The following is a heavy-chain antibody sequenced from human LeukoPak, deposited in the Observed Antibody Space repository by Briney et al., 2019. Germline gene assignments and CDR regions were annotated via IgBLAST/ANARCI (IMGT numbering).Heavy chain of an antibody. CDR3: ANFVGGSGSYYNVPLDY. V-gene: IGHV3-21*01. J-gene: IGHJ4*02. CDR2: ISSSSSYI. D-gene: IGHD3-10*01. Sequence: GGSLRLSCAASGFTFSSYSMNWVRQAPGKGLEWVSSISSSSSYIYYADSVKGRFTISRDNAKNSLYLQMNSLRAEDTAVYYCANFVGGSGSYYNVPLDYWGQGTLVTVSS. CDR1: GFTFSSYS.